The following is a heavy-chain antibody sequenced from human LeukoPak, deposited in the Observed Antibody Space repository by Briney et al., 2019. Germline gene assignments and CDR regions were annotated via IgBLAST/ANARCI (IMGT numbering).Heavy chain of an antibody. Sequence: AGGSLRLSCAASGFTFSSYAVSWVRQAPGKGLEWVSTFTGSGGGTYYADSVKGRFTISRDNSKNTLWLQMNSLRLEDTAVYYCSRGGYSHGFDYWGQGTLVTVSS. V-gene: IGHV3-23*01. CDR1: GFTFSSYA. CDR2: FTGSGGGT. CDR3: SRGGYSHGFDY. D-gene: IGHD5-18*01. J-gene: IGHJ4*02.